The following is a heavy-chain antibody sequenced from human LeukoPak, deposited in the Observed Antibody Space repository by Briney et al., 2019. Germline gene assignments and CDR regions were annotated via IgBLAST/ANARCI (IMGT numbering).Heavy chain of an antibody. CDR3: ARDPHIVGATTDYSDY. CDR2: IIPILGIA. CDR1: GGTFSSYA. D-gene: IGHD1-26*01. Sequence: SVKVSCKASGGTFSSYAISWVRQAPGQGLEWMGRIIPILGIANYAQKFQGRVTITADKSTSTAYMELSSLRSEDTAVYYCARDPHIVGATTDYSDYWGQGTLVTVSS. V-gene: IGHV1-69*04. J-gene: IGHJ4*02.